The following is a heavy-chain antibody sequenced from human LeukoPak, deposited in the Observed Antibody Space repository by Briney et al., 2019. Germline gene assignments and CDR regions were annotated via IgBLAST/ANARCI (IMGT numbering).Heavy chain of an antibody. CDR3: ASCVWSGYAFDI. CDR2: INPNGGAT. Sequence: ASVKVSCKASAYTFTDYYIHWVRLAPGQGLEWLGWINPNGGATNYAQKFQGRVTMTRDTSISTAYMELSRLRSDDTAVYYCASCVWSGYAFDIWGQGTMVTVSS. V-gene: IGHV1-2*02. CDR1: AYTFTDYY. J-gene: IGHJ3*02. D-gene: IGHD3-3*01.